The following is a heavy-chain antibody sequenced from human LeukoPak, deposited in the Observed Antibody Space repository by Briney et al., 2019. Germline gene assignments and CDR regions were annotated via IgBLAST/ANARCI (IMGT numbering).Heavy chain of an antibody. D-gene: IGHD6-13*01. CDR1: GGSFSDYY. Sequence: SETLSLTCGVRGGSFSDYYWSWIRQSPGVGLEWIGEINHSGSTNYNPSLKSRVSISVDTPKNQFSLKLSSLTAADTAVYYCARVGTYTSSWYRFKYFDYWGQGTLVTVSS. CDR3: ARVGTYTSSWYRFKYFDY. V-gene: IGHV4-34*01. J-gene: IGHJ4*02. CDR2: INHSGST.